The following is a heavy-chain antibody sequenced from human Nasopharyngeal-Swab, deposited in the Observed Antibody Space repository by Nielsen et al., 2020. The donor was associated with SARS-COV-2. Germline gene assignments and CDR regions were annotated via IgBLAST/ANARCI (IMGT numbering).Heavy chain of an antibody. J-gene: IGHJ3*02. V-gene: IGHV5-10-1*01. CDR1: GYSFSNYW. CDR2: VDPSDSYT. D-gene: IGHD3-10*01. Sequence: GESLKISCEGSGYSFSNYWISWVRQVLGKGLEGMGKVDPSDSYTDYSPSLRGHVTISVDRSISTAYLQWSSLKASDTAMYYCARQYQNYFGSGDYHGAFDIWGQGTMVTVSS. CDR3: ARQYQNYFGSGDYHGAFDI.